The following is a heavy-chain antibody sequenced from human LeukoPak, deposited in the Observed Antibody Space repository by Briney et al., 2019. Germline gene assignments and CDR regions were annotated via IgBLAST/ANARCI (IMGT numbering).Heavy chain of an antibody. V-gene: IGHV4-59*08. Sequence: SETLSLTCTVSGGSINNYYWNWIRQPPGKGLEWVGYIHFSGSSRYNPSLKSRVTMSLDTSKIELSLNLSSATAADTAVYYCASRSAVTVSGFDYWGQGTPVTVSS. CDR3: ASRSAVTVSGFDY. J-gene: IGHJ4*02. CDR2: IHFSGSS. CDR1: GGSINNYY. D-gene: IGHD3-10*01.